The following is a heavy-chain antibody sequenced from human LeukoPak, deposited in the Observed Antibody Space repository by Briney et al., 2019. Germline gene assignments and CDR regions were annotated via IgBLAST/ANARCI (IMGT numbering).Heavy chain of an antibody. V-gene: IGHV4-38-2*02. CDR2: IYHSGST. CDR3: ASRKLGNDY. Sequence: SETPSLTCTVSGYSISSGYYWGWIRQPPGKGLEWIGSIYHSGSTYYNPSLKSRVTISVDTSKNQFSLKLISETAADTAVYYCASRKLGNDYWGQGTLVTVSS. J-gene: IGHJ4*02. D-gene: IGHD7-27*01. CDR1: GYSISSGYY.